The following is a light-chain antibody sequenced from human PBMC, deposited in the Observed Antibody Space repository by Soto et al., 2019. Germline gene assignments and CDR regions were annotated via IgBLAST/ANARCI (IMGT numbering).Light chain of an antibody. CDR3: QQYGSSSPSWT. V-gene: IGKV3-20*01. J-gene: IGKJ1*01. Sequence: ENVLTQSPGTLSLSPGERATLSCRASQSVSSSYLAWYQQKPGQPPSLLIFDASNRATGIPDRFSGSGSGTVLTLTISSLEPEDFAVYYCQQYGSSSPSWTFGQGTKVEIK. CDR1: QSVSSSY. CDR2: DAS.